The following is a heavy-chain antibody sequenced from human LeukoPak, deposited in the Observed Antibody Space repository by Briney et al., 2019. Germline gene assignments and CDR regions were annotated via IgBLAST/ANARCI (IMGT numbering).Heavy chain of an antibody. CDR3: AKDYLGGSYSFDY. J-gene: IGHJ4*02. CDR2: ISYDGSNK. D-gene: IGHD1-26*01. V-gene: IGHV3-30*18. Sequence: GSLRLSFAASGFTFSSYGMHWVRQAPGKGLEWVAVISYDGSNKHYADSVKGRLTISRDNSKNTLYLQMNSLRAEDAAVYYCAKDYLGGSYSFDYWGQGTLVTVSS. CDR1: GFTFSSYG.